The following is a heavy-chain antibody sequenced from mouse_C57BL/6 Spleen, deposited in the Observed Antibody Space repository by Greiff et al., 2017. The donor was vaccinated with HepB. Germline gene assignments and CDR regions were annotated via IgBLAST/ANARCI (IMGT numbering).Heavy chain of an antibody. V-gene: IGHV8-12*01. CDR1: GFSLSTSGMG. D-gene: IGHD1-1*01. CDR2: IYWDDDK. Sequence: VKLMESGPGILQSSQTLSLTCSFSGFSLSTSGMGVSWIRQPSGKGLEWLAHIYWDDDKRYNPSLKSRLTISKDTSRNQVFLKITSVDTADTATYYCARRAFYGSSYDWYFDVWGTGTTVTVSS. J-gene: IGHJ1*03. CDR3: ARRAFYGSSYDWYFDV.